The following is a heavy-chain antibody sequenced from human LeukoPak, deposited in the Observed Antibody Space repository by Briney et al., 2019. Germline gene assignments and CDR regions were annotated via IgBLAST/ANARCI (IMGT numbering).Heavy chain of an antibody. D-gene: IGHD3-10*01. J-gene: IGHJ4*02. CDR3: ARAWLGSVSYSAH. Sequence: GGSLRLSCAASRFTFSSYGMHWVRQAPGKGLEWVAFIRYDGSNKYYADSVKGRFTISRDNSKNTLYLQMNSLRPEDTAVYYCARAWLGSVSYSAHWGQGTLVTVSS. V-gene: IGHV3-30*02. CDR2: IRYDGSNK. CDR1: RFTFSSYG.